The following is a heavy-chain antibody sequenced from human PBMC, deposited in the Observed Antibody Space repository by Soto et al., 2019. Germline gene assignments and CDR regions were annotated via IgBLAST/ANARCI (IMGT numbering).Heavy chain of an antibody. CDR3: TTGIYYDILTGYHNVAY. J-gene: IGHJ4*02. CDR1: GFNLSHPW. D-gene: IGHD3-9*01. V-gene: IGHV3-15*01. Sequence: GGSLRLSCVASGFNLSHPWMTWVRQAAGKGLEWVGRIKSKTDGGTADYAAPVKGRATISRDDSKNTVYPQMNSLKTEDTAVYYCTTGIYYDILTGYHNVAYWGQGALVTVSS. CDR2: IKSKTDGGTA.